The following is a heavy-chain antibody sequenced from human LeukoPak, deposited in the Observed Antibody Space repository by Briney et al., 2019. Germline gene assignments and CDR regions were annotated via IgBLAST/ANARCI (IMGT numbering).Heavy chain of an antibody. Sequence: GGSLRLSCAASGFTFSSYDMHWVRQATGKGLEWVSAIGTAGDTYYPGSVKGRFTTSRENAKNSLYLQMNSLRAGDTAVYYCARDRGDDAFDIWGQGTMVTVSS. CDR3: ARDRGDDAFDI. CDR1: GFTFSSYD. J-gene: IGHJ3*02. V-gene: IGHV3-13*01. CDR2: IGTAGDT.